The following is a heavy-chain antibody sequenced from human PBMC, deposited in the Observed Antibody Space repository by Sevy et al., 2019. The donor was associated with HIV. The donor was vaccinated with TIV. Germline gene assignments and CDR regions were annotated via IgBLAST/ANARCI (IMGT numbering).Heavy chain of an antibody. CDR3: ARDIVVVPADTNYYYYYGMDV. V-gene: IGHV4-4*07. D-gene: IGHD2-2*01. J-gene: IGHJ6*02. CDR1: GGSISSYY. CDR2: IYTSGIT. Sequence: TLSLTCTVSGGSISSYYWCWIRQPAGKGLEWIGRIYTSGITNYNPALTSRVTMSVDTSKNQFSLKLSSVTAADTAVYYCARDIVVVPADTNYYYYYGMDVWGQGTTVTVSS.